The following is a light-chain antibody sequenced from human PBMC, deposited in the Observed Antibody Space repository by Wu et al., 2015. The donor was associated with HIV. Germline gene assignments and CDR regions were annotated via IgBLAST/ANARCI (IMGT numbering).Light chain of an antibody. CDR1: QGISNY. V-gene: IGKV1-27*01. CDR3: TKVITLAPWT. Sequence: DIQMTQSPSSLSASVGDRVTITCRASQGISNYLAWYQQKPGKVPKLLIYAALLLCNRRGPISVQRQWIVGQISLSPSAACSLKIVATYYCTKVITLAPWTF. J-gene: IGKJ1*01. CDR2: AALL.